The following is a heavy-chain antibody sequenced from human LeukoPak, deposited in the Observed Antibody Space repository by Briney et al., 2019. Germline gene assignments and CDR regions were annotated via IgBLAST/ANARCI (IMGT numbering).Heavy chain of an antibody. CDR3: AKGSPSGFDY. Sequence: GGSLRLSCAASGFTFGNFAMSWVRQAPGKGLEWVSSLSGSGGATYSADSVKGRFTISRDSSKNTLFLQMNSLRDEDTAVYYCAKGSPSGFDYWGLGTLVTVST. D-gene: IGHD6-25*01. CDR2: LSGSGGAT. CDR1: GFTFGNFA. J-gene: IGHJ4*02. V-gene: IGHV3-23*01.